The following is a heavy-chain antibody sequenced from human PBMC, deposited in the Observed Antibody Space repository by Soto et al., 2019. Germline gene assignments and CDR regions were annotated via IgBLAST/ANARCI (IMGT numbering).Heavy chain of an antibody. Sequence: GGSLRLSCGASGFTFSIYGMHWVRQAPGKGLEWVAVISYDGSNKYYVDSVKGRFTISRDNSKNTLYLQMNSLRAEDTAVYYCAKDSYSNYGYSDFWGQGTLVTVSS. CDR3: AKDSYSNYGYSDF. CDR2: ISYDGSNK. CDR1: GFTFSIYG. J-gene: IGHJ4*02. V-gene: IGHV3-30*18. D-gene: IGHD4-4*01.